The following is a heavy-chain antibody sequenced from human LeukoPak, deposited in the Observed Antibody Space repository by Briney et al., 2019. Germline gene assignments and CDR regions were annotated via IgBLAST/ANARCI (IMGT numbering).Heavy chain of an antibody. Sequence: GGSLRLSCAASGFTFSSYSMNWVRQAPGKGLEWVSSISSSSSYIYYADSVKGRFTISRDNAKNSLYLQMNSLRAEDTAVYYCARAGGIVVVPAAIRPWFDPWGQGTLVTVSS. CDR1: GFTFSSYS. D-gene: IGHD2-2*02. CDR2: ISSSSSYI. CDR3: ARAGGIVVVPAAIRPWFDP. V-gene: IGHV3-21*01. J-gene: IGHJ5*02.